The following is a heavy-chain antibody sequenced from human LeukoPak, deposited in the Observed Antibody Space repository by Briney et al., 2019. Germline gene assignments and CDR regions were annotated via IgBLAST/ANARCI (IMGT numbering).Heavy chain of an antibody. CDR1: GYTFTNSY. V-gene: IGHV1-46*01. CDR2: INPDGGNT. D-gene: IGHD5-24*01. Sequence: ASVKVSCKASGYTFTNSYIHWVRQAPGQVLEWMGLINPDGGNTNYAQDFQGRVTLTRNTSTSTVYMELSSLRSEDTAIYYCARIRDGYNDAYDLWGQGTVVTVPS. J-gene: IGHJ3*01. CDR3: ARIRDGYNDAYDL.